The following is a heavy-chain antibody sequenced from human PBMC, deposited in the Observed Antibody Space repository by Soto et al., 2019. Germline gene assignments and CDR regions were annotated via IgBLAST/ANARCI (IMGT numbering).Heavy chain of an antibody. V-gene: IGHV5-10-1*01. J-gene: IGHJ3*02. D-gene: IGHD1-26*01. CDR1: GYSFTSCC. Sequence: GQSLRISWKGSGYSFTSCCISGWRQMPGKGLDWMGRIDPSDSYTNYSPSFQGHVTISADKSISTAYLQWSSLKPSDTALYYCASFSALDIWGQRTMVTVSS. CDR3: ASFSALDI. CDR2: IDPSDSYT.